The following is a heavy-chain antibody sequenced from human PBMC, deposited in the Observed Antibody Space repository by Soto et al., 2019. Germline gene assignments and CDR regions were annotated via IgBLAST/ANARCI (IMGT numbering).Heavy chain of an antibody. Sequence: QVRLVQSGAEVKKPGASVKVSCKASGYTFTSYGISWVRQAHGQGLEWMGWISAYNGNTNYAQKLQGRVTMTTDTSTSTAYMELRSLRSDDTAVYYCARTTSHGRERIAAAGTSDYWGQGPLVTVSS. D-gene: IGHD6-13*01. J-gene: IGHJ4*02. CDR3: ARTTSHGRERIAAAGTSDY. CDR2: ISAYNGNT. CDR1: GYTFTSYG. V-gene: IGHV1-18*01.